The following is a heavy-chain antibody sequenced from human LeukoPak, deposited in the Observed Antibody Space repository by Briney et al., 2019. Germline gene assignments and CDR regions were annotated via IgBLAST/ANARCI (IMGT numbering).Heavy chain of an antibody. CDR3: ASRIGY. J-gene: IGHJ4*02. CDR2: ISATGGDT. V-gene: IGHV3-23*01. Sequence: GGSLRLSCAASGFTFSNYAMIWVRQTPGRGLEWVSSISATGGDTYYLDSVTGRFTISRDNSKNTLYLQMNSLRGEDTAVYYCASRIGYWGQGTLVIVSS. D-gene: IGHD3-10*01. CDR1: GFTFSNYA.